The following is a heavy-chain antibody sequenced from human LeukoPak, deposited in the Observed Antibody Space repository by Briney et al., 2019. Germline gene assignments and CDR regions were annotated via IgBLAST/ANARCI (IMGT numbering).Heavy chain of an antibody. V-gene: IGHV4-59*08. CDR2: ISYSGGV. CDR1: GSSVSRYY. Sequence: PSETLSLTCTVSGSSVSRYYWSWIRQPPGKGLEWIGYISYSGGVSYNPSLKPPVTISLDTSRNQVSLKLSSVTAADTAIYYCVRVHYSSGSLSSWFDPWGRGILVTVSS. J-gene: IGHJ5*02. CDR3: VRVHYSSGSLSSWFDP. D-gene: IGHD3-10*01.